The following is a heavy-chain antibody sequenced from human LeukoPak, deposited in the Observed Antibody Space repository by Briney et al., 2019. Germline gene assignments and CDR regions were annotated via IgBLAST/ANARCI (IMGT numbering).Heavy chain of an antibody. CDR2: ISSNGGST. V-gene: IGHV3-64*01. D-gene: IGHD3-22*01. Sequence: GGSLRLSCAASGFTFSSYAMHLVRQAPGKGLEYVSAISSNGGSTYYANSVKGRFTISRDNSKNTLYLQMGSLRAEDMAVYYCARTYYYDSNAFDIWGQGTMVTVSS. CDR3: ARTYYYDSNAFDI. CDR1: GFTFSSYA. J-gene: IGHJ3*02.